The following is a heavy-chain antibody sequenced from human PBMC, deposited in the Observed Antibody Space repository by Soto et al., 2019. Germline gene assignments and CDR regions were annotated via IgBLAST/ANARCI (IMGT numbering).Heavy chain of an antibody. V-gene: IGHV5-51*01. CDR2: IYPADSDT. J-gene: IGHJ3*02. CDR1: GYIFATNW. Sequence: PGESLKISCEGSGYIFATNWIGWVRQMPGKGLEWMGIIYPADSDTRYSPSFQGQVTISADKSISTAYLQWSSLKASDTAIYHCARAYSARFDIWGHGTMVTVSS. D-gene: IGHD4-4*01. CDR3: ARAYSARFDI.